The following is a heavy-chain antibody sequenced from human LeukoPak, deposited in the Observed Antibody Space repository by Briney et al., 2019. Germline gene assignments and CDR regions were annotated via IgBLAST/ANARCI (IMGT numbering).Heavy chain of an antibody. CDR3: AKDSASIRTSYSYNWFDF. J-gene: IGHJ5*01. Sequence: GGSLRLSCAASGFTFGDYAMHWVRQAPGKGLEWVSFISGDGSSVHFADSVKGRFTISRDNNKNSLYLQMNSLRTDDTALYYCAKDSASIRTSYSYNWFDFWGQGTLVTVSS. D-gene: IGHD3-3*02. CDR1: GFTFGDYA. V-gene: IGHV3-43*02. CDR2: ISGDGSSV.